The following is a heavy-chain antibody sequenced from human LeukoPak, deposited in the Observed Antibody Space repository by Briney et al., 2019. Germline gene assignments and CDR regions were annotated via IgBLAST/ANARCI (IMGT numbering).Heavy chain of an antibody. V-gene: IGHV1-46*01. CDR2: MNPSGGST. D-gene: IGHD6-13*01. Sequence: GASVKVSCTASGYTFTSYYMNWVRQAPGQGLEWMGLMNPSGGSTTYAQKFQGRVTMTRDTSTSTVYMELSSLRSEDTAVYYCTILSSSFFDYWGQGTLVTVSS. J-gene: IGHJ4*02. CDR1: GYTFTSYY. CDR3: TILSSSFFDY.